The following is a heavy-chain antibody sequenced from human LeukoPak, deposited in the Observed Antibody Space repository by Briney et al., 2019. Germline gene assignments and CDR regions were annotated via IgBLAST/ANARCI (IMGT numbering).Heavy chain of an antibody. CDR3: AKGHIDSRWLYFDY. J-gene: IGHJ4*02. V-gene: IGHV3-23*01. CDR2: ISGRGDTT. CDR1: GFSFSTYA. D-gene: IGHD6-19*01. Sequence: GGSLRLSCVASGFSFSTYAMSWVRQAPGKGLEWVSGISGRGDTTNYVDSVKGRFTISRDNSRNTLYLQLNSLRAEDTAVYYCAKGHIDSRWLYFDYWGQGTLITVSP.